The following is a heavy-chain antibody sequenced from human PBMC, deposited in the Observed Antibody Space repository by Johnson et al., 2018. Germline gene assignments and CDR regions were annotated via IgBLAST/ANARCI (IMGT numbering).Heavy chain of an antibody. CDR3: AKDQRGVLEGVAAEGDAFEI. J-gene: IGHJ3*02. D-gene: IGHD2-15*01. CDR1: GFTFSSYA. Sequence: EVQLLESGGGLVQPGGSLRLSCAASGFTFSSYAMSWVRQAPGKGLEWVSAISGSGGSTYYADSVKGRFTISRDNSKNTLYLQRNSPGAVDTAVYYGAKDQRGVLEGVAAEGDAFEIWGQGTMVTVSS. CDR2: ISGSGGST. V-gene: IGHV3-23*01.